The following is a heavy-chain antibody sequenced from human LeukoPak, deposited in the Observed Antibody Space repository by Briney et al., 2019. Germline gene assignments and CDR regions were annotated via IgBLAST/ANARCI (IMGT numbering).Heavy chain of an antibody. D-gene: IGHD3-22*01. Sequence: ASVKVSCKASGYTFTSYYMHWVRQAPGQGLEWMGIINPSGGSTSYAQKFQGRVTMTRDMSTSTVYMELSSLRSEDTAVYYCARDTLAAYDSSGYVFDYWGQGTLVTVSS. CDR2: INPSGGST. CDR1: GYTFTSYY. J-gene: IGHJ4*02. CDR3: ARDTLAAYDSSGYVFDY. V-gene: IGHV1-46*01.